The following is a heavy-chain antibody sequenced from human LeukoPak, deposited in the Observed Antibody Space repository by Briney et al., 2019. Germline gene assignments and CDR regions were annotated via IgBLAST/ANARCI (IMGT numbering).Heavy chain of an antibody. J-gene: IGHJ4*02. CDR2: ISWDGGST. Sequence: PGGSLRLSCVASGFTFDYYAMHWVRQAPGKGLEWVCLISWDGGSTYYADYVKGRFTLSRDNSKNSLYLQMNSLRAEDTGVYYCARGTGWFNDFWGQGTLVTVSS. D-gene: IGHD3-10*01. V-gene: IGHV3-43D*03. CDR1: GFTFDYYA. CDR3: ARGTGWFNDF.